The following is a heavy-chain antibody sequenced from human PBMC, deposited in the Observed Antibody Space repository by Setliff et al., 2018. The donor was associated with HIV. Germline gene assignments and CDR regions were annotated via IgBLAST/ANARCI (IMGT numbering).Heavy chain of an antibody. V-gene: IGHV4-4*07. J-gene: IGHJ6*02. CDR2: ILPSGAT. CDR1: GGSMSGYF. CDR3: ARIFGDQGYYYGMDV. Sequence: SETLSLTCTVSGGSMSGYFWTWIRQPAGKGLEWIGRILPSGATNYNPSLKSRLTMSVDTSNNQFSLKLSSVIAADTAVYYCARIFGDQGYYYGMDVWGQGTTVTVSS. D-gene: IGHD3-3*01.